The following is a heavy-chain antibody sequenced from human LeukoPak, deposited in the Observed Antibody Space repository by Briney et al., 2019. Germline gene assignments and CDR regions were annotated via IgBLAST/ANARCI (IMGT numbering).Heavy chain of an antibody. CDR1: GGSLDSYH. CDR3: ARGHPPNLDV. Sequence: SETLSLTCTVSGGSLDSYHWTWIRQPPGKGLDWIGYIHYNNGNVNYNPSLRGRVTVSLDTSKNQFYLRLSSVTAADTAVYYCARGHPPNLDVWGQGTTVTVSS. CDR2: IHYNNGNV. J-gene: IGHJ6*02. V-gene: IGHV4-59*01.